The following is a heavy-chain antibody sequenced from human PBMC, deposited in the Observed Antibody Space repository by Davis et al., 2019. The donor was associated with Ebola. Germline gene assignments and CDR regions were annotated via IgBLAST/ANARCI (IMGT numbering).Heavy chain of an antibody. J-gene: IGHJ5*02. D-gene: IGHD3-10*01. CDR2: MNPNSGNT. Sequence: ASVKVSCKASGYTFTSYDINWVRQATGQGLEWMGWMNPNSGNTGYAQKFQGRVTMTRNTSISTAYMELSSLRSEDTAVYYCARVFEGYYGSGSYYNWFDPWGQGTLVTVSS. CDR1: GYTFTSYD. CDR3: ARVFEGYYGSGSYYNWFDP. V-gene: IGHV1-8*01.